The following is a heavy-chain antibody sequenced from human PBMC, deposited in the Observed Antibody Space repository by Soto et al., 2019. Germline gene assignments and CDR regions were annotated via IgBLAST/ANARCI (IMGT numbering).Heavy chain of an antibody. CDR1: GDSVGSADYS. V-gene: IGHV4-30-2*01. Sequence: PSETLSLTCAVSGDSVGSADYSWSWIRQPPGKGLEWIGYIYRSGTTYYNPSLKGRVTISVDESKNHFSLKVNSVTAADTAVYYCASEGAGRAPINIWGPGTMVTVSS. CDR2: IYRSGTT. D-gene: IGHD2-21*01. CDR3: ASEGAGRAPINI. J-gene: IGHJ3*02.